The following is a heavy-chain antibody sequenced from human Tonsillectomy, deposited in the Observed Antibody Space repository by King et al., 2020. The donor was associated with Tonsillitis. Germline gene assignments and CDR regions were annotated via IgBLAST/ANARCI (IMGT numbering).Heavy chain of an antibody. Sequence: VQLVESGGGVVQPGRSLRLSCAASGFTFSSYGMHWVRQAPGKGLEWVAVIWYDGSNKYYADSVKGRFTISRDNSKNTLYLQMNSLRAEDTAVYYCAGXPSLASLDYWGQGTLVTVSS. CDR2: IWYDGSNK. J-gene: IGHJ4*02. CDR1: GFTFSSYG. CDR3: AGXPSLASLDY. D-gene: IGHD3-3*02. V-gene: IGHV3-33*08.